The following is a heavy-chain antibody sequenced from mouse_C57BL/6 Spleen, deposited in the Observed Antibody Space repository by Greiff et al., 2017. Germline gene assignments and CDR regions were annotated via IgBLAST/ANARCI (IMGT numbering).Heavy chain of an antibody. CDR3: ARWNWDGCYFGY. V-gene: IGHV1-55*01. D-gene: IGHD4-1*01. CDR2: IYPGSGST. CDR1: GYTFTSYW. J-gene: IGHJ2*01. Sequence: QVQLQQPGAELVKPGASVKMSCKASGYTFTSYWITWVKQRPGQGLEWIGDIYPGSGSTNYNEKFKGKATLTVDTSSSTAYMQLSSLTSEDSAVYYCARWNWDGCYFGYWGQGTTLTVSS.